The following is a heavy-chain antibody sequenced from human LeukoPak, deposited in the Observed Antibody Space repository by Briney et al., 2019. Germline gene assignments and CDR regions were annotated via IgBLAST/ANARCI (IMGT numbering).Heavy chain of an antibody. CDR1: GYTFTTYS. J-gene: IGHJ5*02. CDR3: ARGGRLRSIGWIDP. V-gene: IGHV1-8*02. Sequence: PWASVKVSCKASGYTFTTYSINWVRQATGQGLEWMASMNPSSGSTDYAQKFQGRVTLTRNTSINTAYMELTGLTSEDTALYYCARGGRLRSIGWIDPWGQGTLVTVSS. CDR2: MNPSSGST. D-gene: IGHD5-12*01.